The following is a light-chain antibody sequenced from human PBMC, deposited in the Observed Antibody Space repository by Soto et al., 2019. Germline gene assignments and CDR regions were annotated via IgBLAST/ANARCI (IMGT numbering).Light chain of an antibody. Sequence: DIQMTQSPSTLSASVGDRVTITCRASQSISSWLAWYQQKPGKAPKLLIYDASSLESGVPSRFSGSGSGTEFTLTISSLQPDDFAPYYCQQYNSWLTFGAGTKVEIK. CDR2: DAS. CDR3: QQYNSWLT. J-gene: IGKJ4*01. V-gene: IGKV1-5*01. CDR1: QSISSW.